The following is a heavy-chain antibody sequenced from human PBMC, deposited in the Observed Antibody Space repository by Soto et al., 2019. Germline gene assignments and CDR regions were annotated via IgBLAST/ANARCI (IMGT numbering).Heavy chain of an antibody. CDR3: ARAKTIFGVLTVFDF. CDR2: IYYTGST. CDR1: GGSINSGGYY. V-gene: IGHV4-31*03. D-gene: IGHD3-3*01. J-gene: IGHJ4*01. Sequence: QVQLQESGPGLVKPSQTLSLTCTVSGGSINSGGYYWNWIRQHPGKGLEWIGYIYYTGSTSYNPSLKSRVTMSVDTSKNQFSLTLSSVTAADTAVYYCARAKTIFGVLTVFDFWGHGTLVTVSS.